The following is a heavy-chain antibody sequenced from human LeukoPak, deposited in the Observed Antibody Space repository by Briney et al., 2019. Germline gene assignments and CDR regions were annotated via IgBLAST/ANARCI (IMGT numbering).Heavy chain of an antibody. CDR2: MNPNSGNT. D-gene: IGHD1-1*01. V-gene: IGHV1-8*02. CDR1: GYTFTSYG. J-gene: IGHJ4*02. Sequence: ASVKVSCKASGYTFTSYGINWVRQATGQGLEWMGWMNPNSGNTGYAQRFQGRVTMTRNTSISTAYMELSSLRSEGTAVYYCARGRKPKTGTWAFDYWGQGTLVTVSS. CDR3: ARGRKPKTGTWAFDY.